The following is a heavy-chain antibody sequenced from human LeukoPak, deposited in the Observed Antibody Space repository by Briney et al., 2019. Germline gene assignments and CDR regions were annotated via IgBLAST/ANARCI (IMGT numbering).Heavy chain of an antibody. J-gene: IGHJ5*02. V-gene: IGHV3-30*18. CDR3: AKDLYSSGWYNYFDP. Sequence: GGSLRLSCAASGFSISTYGMHWVRQAPGKGLEWVAMISHDGSEKYYVDSAKGRFTISRDNSKNTLYLQMNSLRGEDTAMYYCAKDLYSSGWYNYFDPWGQGTLVTVSS. CDR2: ISHDGSEK. CDR1: GFSISTYG. D-gene: IGHD6-19*01.